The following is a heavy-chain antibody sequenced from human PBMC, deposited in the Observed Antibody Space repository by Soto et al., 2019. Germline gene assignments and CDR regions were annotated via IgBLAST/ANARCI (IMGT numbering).Heavy chain of an antibody. V-gene: IGHV4-4*02. CDR2: IYRTGST. CDR1: GGSFTSNNW. CDR3: ASRDPGTSVDY. Sequence: SEALSLTCAVSGGSFTSNNWWTWVRQPPGQGLEWIGEIYRTGSTNYNPSLKSRVTISLDKSENQFSLKVTSLTAADTAVYYCASRDPGTSVDYWGQGTLVTVSS. J-gene: IGHJ4*02. D-gene: IGHD1-7*01.